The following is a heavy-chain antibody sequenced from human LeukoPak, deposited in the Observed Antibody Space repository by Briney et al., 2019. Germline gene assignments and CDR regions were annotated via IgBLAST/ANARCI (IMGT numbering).Heavy chain of an antibody. D-gene: IGHD2/OR15-2a*01. CDR3: ARDFSY. V-gene: IGHV1-18*03. J-gene: IGHJ4*02. CDR2: ISANNGDT. CDR1: GGTFSSYA. Sequence: AASVKVSCKASGGTFSSYAISWVRQAPGQGLEWMGWISANNGDTNYAQRFQGRVTMTTDTSTTTAYMELRSLRSDDMAVYYCARDFSYWGQGTQVTVSS.